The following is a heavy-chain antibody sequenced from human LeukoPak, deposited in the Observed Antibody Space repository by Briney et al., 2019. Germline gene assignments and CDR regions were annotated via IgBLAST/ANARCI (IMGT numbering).Heavy chain of an antibody. CDR2: IKQDGSEK. CDR1: GFTVSNNY. V-gene: IGHV3-7*01. J-gene: IGHJ4*02. CDR3: ARSWFGELLGTPINYFDY. D-gene: IGHD3-10*01. Sequence: GGSLRLSCAVSGFTVSNNYMNWVRQAPGKGLEWVANIKQDGSEKYYVDSVKGRFTISRDNAKNSLYLQMNSLRAEDTAVYYCARSWFGELLGTPINYFDYWGQGTLVTVSS.